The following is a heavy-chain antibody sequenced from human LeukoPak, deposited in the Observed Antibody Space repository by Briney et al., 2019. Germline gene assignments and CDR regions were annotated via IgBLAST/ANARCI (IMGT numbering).Heavy chain of an antibody. Sequence: PSETLSLTCTVSGGSISDYYWNWMRQPPGKGLEWIGYIYYSGRTNCNPSLKSRVSISVDTSKNQFSLKLSSVTAADTAVYYCARAFRGSVDAFDIWGQGTMVAVSS. V-gene: IGHV4-59*01. J-gene: IGHJ3*02. CDR1: GGSISDYY. CDR3: ARAFRGSVDAFDI. CDR2: IYYSGRT.